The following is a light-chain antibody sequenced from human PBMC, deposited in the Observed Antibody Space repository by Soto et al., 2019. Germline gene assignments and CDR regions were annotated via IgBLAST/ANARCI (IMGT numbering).Light chain of an antibody. CDR2: EVS. CDR1: SSDLGAYKY. Sequence: QSVLAQPASVSGSPGQSITISCAGTSSDLGAYKYVSWYQQHPDKAPKLILYEVSRRPSGVSNRFSGSKSGNTASLTISGLLAEGGADYSCSSYTNTSTLVFGTGTKVTVL. CDR3: SSYTNTSTLV. J-gene: IGLJ1*01. V-gene: IGLV2-14*03.